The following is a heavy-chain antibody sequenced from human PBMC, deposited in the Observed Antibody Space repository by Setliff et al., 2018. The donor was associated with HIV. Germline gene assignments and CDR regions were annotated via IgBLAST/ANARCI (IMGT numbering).Heavy chain of an antibody. CDR2: ISPYNGHT. CDR1: GSTFTSYG. V-gene: IGHV1-18*01. CDR3: ARWSCGRATCYDSPYNWFDP. Sequence: ASLKVSCKASGSTFTSYGIGWVRQAPGQGLEWMGWISPYNGHTNYAQKLQGRVTMTTDTSTSTTYMELTSLRSDDTAVYYCARWSCGRATCYDSPYNWFDPWGQGTLVTVS. J-gene: IGHJ5*02. D-gene: IGHD2-2*01.